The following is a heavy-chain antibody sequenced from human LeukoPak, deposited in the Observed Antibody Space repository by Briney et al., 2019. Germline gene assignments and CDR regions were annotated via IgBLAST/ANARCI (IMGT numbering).Heavy chain of an antibody. V-gene: IGHV1-2*02. CDR3: AREWFGESHYYYYYMDV. D-gene: IGHD3-10*01. CDR1: GYTFTGYY. J-gene: IGHJ6*03. Sequence: ASVKVSCKASGYTFTGYYMHWVRQAPGQGLEWMGWINLNSGGTNYAQKFQGRVTMTRDTSISTAYMELSRLRSDDTAVYYCAREWFGESHYYYYYMDVWGKGTTVTISS. CDR2: INLNSGGT.